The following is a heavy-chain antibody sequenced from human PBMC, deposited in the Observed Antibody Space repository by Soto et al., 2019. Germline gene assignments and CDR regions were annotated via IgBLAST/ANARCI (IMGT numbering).Heavy chain of an antibody. CDR1: GCTFRSYS. D-gene: IGHD2-2*01. CDR2: ISSSSSYI. J-gene: IGHJ4*02. CDR3: ARDKLGYCSSTSCYPGY. Sequence: LRLSCAASGCTFRSYSMNWVRQSPGKGLEWVSSISSSSSYIYSAASVKGRFTISRDNAKNSLYLQMNSLRAEDTAVYYCARDKLGYCSSTSCYPGYWGQGTLVTVSS. V-gene: IGHV3-21*01.